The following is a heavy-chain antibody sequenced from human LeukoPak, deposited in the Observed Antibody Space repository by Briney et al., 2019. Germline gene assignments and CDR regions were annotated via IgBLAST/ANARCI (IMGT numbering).Heavy chain of an antibody. D-gene: IGHD6-19*01. CDR3: ARDRVAGTRNYDY. CDR1: GFTFSGYA. Sequence: PGGSLRLSCAASGFTFSGYAMSWVRQAPGKGLEWVSAVSVNGDNTPYADSVKGRFTISRDNSKNTLFLQMNSLRADDTAVYYCARDRVAGTRNYDYWGQGTLVTVSS. V-gene: IGHV3-23*01. J-gene: IGHJ4*02. CDR2: VSVNGDNT.